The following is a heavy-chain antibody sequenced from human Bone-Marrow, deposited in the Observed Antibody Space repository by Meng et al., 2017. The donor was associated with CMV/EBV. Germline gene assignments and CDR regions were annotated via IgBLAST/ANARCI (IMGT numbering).Heavy chain of an antibody. V-gene: IGHV3-48*04. Sequence: GESLKSSCAASGFIFSDYNMNWVRQAPGKGLEWIAYISRSGTNTFYSDSVRGRLTISRDNAKNSLFLQTDSLRAEDTAVYYCARDRLRNFDYWGQGIVVTVSS. CDR2: ISRSGTNT. CDR3: ARDRLRNFDY. CDR1: GFIFSDYN. D-gene: IGHD1-14*01. J-gene: IGHJ4*02.